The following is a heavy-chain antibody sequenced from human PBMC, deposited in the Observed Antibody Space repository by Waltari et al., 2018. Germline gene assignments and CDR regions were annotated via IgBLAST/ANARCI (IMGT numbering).Heavy chain of an antibody. CDR3: ARGTVAAGTVDY. J-gene: IGHJ4*02. CDR1: GGSFSGYY. D-gene: IGHD6-13*01. Sequence: QVQLQQWGAGLLKPSETLSLTCAVYGGSFSGYYWSWIRQPPGKGLEWIGEINHSGSTNYNPSLKSRVTISVDTSKNQFSLKLSSVTAADTAVYYCARGTVAAGTVDYWGQGTLVTVSS. V-gene: IGHV4-34*01. CDR2: INHSGST.